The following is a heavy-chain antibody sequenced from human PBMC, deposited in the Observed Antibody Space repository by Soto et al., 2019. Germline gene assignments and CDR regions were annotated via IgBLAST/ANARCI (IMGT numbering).Heavy chain of an antibody. D-gene: IGHD3-10*01. V-gene: IGHV3-74*01. Sequence: GGSLRLSCAASGFTFGSSWMHWVRQAPGKGLVWVSRINTDGSSTTYADSVQGRFTISRDNAKNTLYLQMNSLRAEDTAVYYCARGWPQSASGSHLAYWGQGTLVPVSS. CDR2: INTDGSST. CDR1: GFTFGSSW. CDR3: ARGWPQSASGSHLAY. J-gene: IGHJ4*02.